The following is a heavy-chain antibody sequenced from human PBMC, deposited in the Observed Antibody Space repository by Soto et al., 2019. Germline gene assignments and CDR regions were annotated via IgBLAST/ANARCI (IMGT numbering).Heavy chain of an antibody. D-gene: IGHD2-15*01. CDR2: IEPSSGST. V-gene: IGHV1-46*01. J-gene: IGHJ6*02. CDR3: ARGAVVVPNGLIAGMDV. CDR1: GYSFSKFY. Sequence: ASVKVSCKPSGYSFSKFYVHWVRQAPGQGLEWMGIIEPSSGSTSYTQKFQETVTMTRDTSMSTVYMELSRLRSEDTAVYYCARGAVVVPNGLIAGMDVWGRGTTVTVSS.